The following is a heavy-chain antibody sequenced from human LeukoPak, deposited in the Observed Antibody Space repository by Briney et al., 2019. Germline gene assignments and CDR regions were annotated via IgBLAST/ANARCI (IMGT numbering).Heavy chain of an antibody. J-gene: IGHJ5*02. V-gene: IGHV4-34*01. Sequence: SETLSLTCAVYGGSFSGYYWSWIRQPPGKGLEWIGEINHSGSTNYNPSLKSRVTISVDTSKNQFSLKLSSVTAADTAVYYCARLGKAWWFDPWGQGTLVTVSS. CDR3: ARLGKAWWFDP. CDR1: GGSFSGYY. CDR2: INHSGST.